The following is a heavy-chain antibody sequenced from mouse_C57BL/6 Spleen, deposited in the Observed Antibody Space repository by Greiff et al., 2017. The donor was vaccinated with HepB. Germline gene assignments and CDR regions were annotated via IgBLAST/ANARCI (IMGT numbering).Heavy chain of an antibody. CDR2: IYPRSGNT. J-gene: IGHJ2*01. CDR1: GYTFTSYG. Sequence: QVQLQQSGAELARPGASVKLSCKASGYTFTSYGISWVKQRTGQGLEWIGEIYPRSGNTYYNEKFKGKATLTADKSSSAAYMELRSLTSEDSAVYFFARAKFITTVVADFDYWGQGTTLTGSS. D-gene: IGHD1-1*01. CDR3: ARAKFITTVVADFDY. V-gene: IGHV1-81*01.